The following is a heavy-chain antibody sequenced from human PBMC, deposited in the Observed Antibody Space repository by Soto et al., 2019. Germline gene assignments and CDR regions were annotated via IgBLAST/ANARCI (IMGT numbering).Heavy chain of an antibody. CDR1: GGTFSPYT. V-gene: IGHV1-69*08. CDR2: IIPFLDVT. Sequence: QVQLVQSGAEVKKPGSSVKVSCKASGGTFSPYTINWVRQAPGQGLERMGRIIPFLDVTNYAQKFQDRVTITADKSTSTAYLEFSRLRSEDTALYYCTRDWESTVSTCGFGCHWGPGTLVTVSS. D-gene: IGHD1-26*01. J-gene: IGHJ4*02. CDR3: TRDWESTVSTCGFGCH.